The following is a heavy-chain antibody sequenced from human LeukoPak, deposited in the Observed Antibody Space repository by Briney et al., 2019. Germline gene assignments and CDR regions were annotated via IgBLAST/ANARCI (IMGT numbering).Heavy chain of an antibody. CDR2: ICGSCGST. Sequence: GGSLRLSCAASGFTFSSNAMSWVRQAPGKGLEWVSAICGSCGSTYYADSVKGRFTISRDNSKNTLFLQMNSLRVEDTAVYYCAKEPSRRGGKGDGYFDYWGQGTLVTVSS. CDR1: GFTFSSNA. D-gene: IGHD4-23*01. CDR3: AKEPSRRGGKGDGYFDY. V-gene: IGHV3-23*01. J-gene: IGHJ4*02.